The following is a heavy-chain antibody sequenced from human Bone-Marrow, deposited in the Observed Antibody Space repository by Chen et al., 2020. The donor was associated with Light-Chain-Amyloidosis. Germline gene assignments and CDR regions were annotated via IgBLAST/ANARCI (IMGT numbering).Heavy chain of an antibody. CDR2: IYYSGST. D-gene: IGHD1-26*01. J-gene: IGHJ5*02. V-gene: IGHV4-31*03. CDR3: ARGIQAGATNWFDP. Sequence: QVQLQESGPGLVKPSQTLSLTCTVSGGSISSGGYYWSWIRQHPGKGLEWIGYIYYSGSTYYNPSLKSRVTISVDTSKNQFSLKLSSVTAADTAVYYCARGIQAGATNWFDPWGQGTLVTVSS. CDR1: GGSISSGGYY.